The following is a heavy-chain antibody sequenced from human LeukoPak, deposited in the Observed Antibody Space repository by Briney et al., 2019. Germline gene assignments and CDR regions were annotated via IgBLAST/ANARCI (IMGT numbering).Heavy chain of an antibody. V-gene: IGHV4-4*02. CDR3: ARDRDCTNGVCYTDY. J-gene: IGHJ4*02. D-gene: IGHD2-8*01. CDR1: GGSISSSNW. Sequence: PSETLSLTCAVSGGSISSSNWWSWVRQPPGKGLEWIEEIYHSGSTYYSPSLKSRVTISVDTSNNQFSLKLISVTAADTAVYYCARDRDCTNGVCYTDYWGQGTLVTVSS. CDR2: IYHSGST.